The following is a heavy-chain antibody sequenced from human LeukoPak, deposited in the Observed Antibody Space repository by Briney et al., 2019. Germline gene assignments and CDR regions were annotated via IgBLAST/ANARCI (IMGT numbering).Heavy chain of an antibody. Sequence: GASVKVSCKASGYTFTSYGISWVRQAPGQGLEWMGWISAYNGNTNYAQKLQGRVTMTTDTFTSTAYMELRSLRSDDTAVYYCARDRSTIFGVVNSDYWGQGTLVTVSS. CDR3: ARDRSTIFGVVNSDY. CDR1: GYTFTSYG. D-gene: IGHD3-3*01. J-gene: IGHJ4*02. V-gene: IGHV1-18*01. CDR2: ISAYNGNT.